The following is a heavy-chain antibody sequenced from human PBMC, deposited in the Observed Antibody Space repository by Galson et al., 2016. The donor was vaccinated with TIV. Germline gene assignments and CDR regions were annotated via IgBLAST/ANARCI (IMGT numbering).Heavy chain of an antibody. CDR3: ARPKGGRAAPTGAFDI. D-gene: IGHD6-13*01. J-gene: IGHJ3*02. Sequence: SLRLSCAASGFTFSTYAMHWVRQAPGKGLEWLTVIAYDGSEKYYTDSVKGRFTVSRDNSKNTLYLQMNSLRTGDTALFYCARPKGGRAAPTGAFDIWGQGTMVTVSS. CDR2: IAYDGSEK. CDR1: GFTFSTYA. V-gene: IGHV3-30*04.